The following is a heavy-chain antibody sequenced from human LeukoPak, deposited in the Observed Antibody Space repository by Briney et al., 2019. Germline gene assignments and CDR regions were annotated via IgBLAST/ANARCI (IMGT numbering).Heavy chain of an antibody. CDR1: GGSISSSSYY. Sequence: SETLSLTCTVSGGSISSSSYYWGWIRQPPGKGLEWIGSVYYSGSTYYNPSLKSRVTISVDTSKNQFSLKLSSVTAADTAVYYCARLHYDSSGYYYSDWSYYFDYWGQGTLVTVSS. D-gene: IGHD3-22*01. V-gene: IGHV4-39*01. CDR2: VYYSGST. CDR3: ARLHYDSSGYYYSDWSYYFDY. J-gene: IGHJ4*02.